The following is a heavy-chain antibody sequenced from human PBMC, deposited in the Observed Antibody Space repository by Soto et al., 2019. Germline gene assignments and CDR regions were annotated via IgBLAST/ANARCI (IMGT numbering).Heavy chain of an antibody. V-gene: IGHV1-69*13. Sequence: SVKVSCKASGGTFSSYAISWVRQAPGQGLEWMGGITPIFGTANYAQKFQGRVTITADESTSTAYMELSSLRSEDTAVYYCARGEYDYVWGSYRPLYYYYGMDVWGQGTTVTVSS. CDR3: ARGEYDYVWGSYRPLYYYYGMDV. CDR2: ITPIFGTA. J-gene: IGHJ6*02. CDR1: GGTFSSYA. D-gene: IGHD3-16*02.